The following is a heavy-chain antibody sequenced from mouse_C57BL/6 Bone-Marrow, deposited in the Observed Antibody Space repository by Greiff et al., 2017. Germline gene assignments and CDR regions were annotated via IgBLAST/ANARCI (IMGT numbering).Heavy chain of an antibody. CDR2: IYPRSGNT. CDR3: AREGVDDGGFAY. D-gene: IGHD1-1*01. CDR1: GYTFTSYG. J-gene: IGHJ3*01. V-gene: IGHV1-81*01. Sequence: VQLQQSGAELARPGASVKLSCKASGYTFTSYGISWVKQRTGQGLEWIGEIYPRSGNTYYNEKFKGKATLTADKSSSTAYMEPRSLTSEDSAVYFCAREGVDDGGFAYWGQGTLVTVSA.